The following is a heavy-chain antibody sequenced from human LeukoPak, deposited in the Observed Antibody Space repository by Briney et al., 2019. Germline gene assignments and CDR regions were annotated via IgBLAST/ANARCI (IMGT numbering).Heavy chain of an antibody. CDR3: ARVPGLDGDYFDY. J-gene: IGHJ4*02. Sequence: SETLSLTCTVSGGSISSGGYYWSWIRQHPGKGLEWIGYIYYSGSTYYNPSLKSRVTISVDTSKNQFSLKLSSVTAADTAVYYCARVPGLDGDYFDYWGQGTLVTVSS. V-gene: IGHV4-31*03. CDR2: IYYSGST. D-gene: IGHD3/OR15-3a*01. CDR1: GGSISSGGYY.